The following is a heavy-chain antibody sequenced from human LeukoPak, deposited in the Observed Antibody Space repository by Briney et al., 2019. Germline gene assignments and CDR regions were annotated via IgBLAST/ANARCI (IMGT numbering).Heavy chain of an antibody. CDR3: ARAGSGRGYDY. CDR1: GFTFTSYW. CDR2: IRQDGSEK. J-gene: IGHJ4*02. Sequence: GGSLRLSCAASGFTFTSYWMSWVRQAPGKGLDWVANIRQDGSEKYYVDSVKGRFTVSRDNAKNSLYLQMNSLRAEDTAVYYCARAGSGRGYDYWAREPWSPSPQ. V-gene: IGHV3-7*01. D-gene: IGHD3-10*01.